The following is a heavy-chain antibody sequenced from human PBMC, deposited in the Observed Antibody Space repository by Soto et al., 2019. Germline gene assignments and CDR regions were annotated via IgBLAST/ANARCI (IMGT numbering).Heavy chain of an antibody. J-gene: IGHJ6*02. V-gene: IGHV2-5*02. CDR3: AHIPVPYYYYGMDV. CDR1: GFSLSTSGVG. D-gene: IGHD6-19*01. Sequence: QITLKESGPTLVKPTQTLTLTCTFSGFSLSTSGVGVGWIRQPPGKALEWLALIYWDDDKYYSPSLKSRLTITKDTSKNQVVLTMTNMNPVDTATYYRAHIPVPYYYYGMDVWGQGTTVTVSS. CDR2: IYWDDDK.